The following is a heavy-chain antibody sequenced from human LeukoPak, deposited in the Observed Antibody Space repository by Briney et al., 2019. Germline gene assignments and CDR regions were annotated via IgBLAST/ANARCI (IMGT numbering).Heavy chain of an antibody. CDR1: GYIFTSYW. J-gene: IGHJ3*02. V-gene: IGHV5-51*01. Sequence: GESLKISCKGSGYIFTSYWIAWVRQMPGKGLEWMGVMYPADSDTRYSPSFEGQVTISADKSISTAYLQWNSLKASDTAMYYCARPQGSTKDAFDIWGQGTMVTVSS. CDR2: MYPADSDT. D-gene: IGHD1-26*01. CDR3: ARPQGSTKDAFDI.